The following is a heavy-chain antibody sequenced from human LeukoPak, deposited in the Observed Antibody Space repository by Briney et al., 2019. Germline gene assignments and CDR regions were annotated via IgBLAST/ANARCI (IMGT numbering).Heavy chain of an antibody. CDR2: MNPNSGNT. D-gene: IGHD1-26*01. Sequence: GASVKVSCKASGYTFTSYDINWVRQATGQGLEWMGWMNPNSGNTGYAQKFQGRVTITRNTSISTAYMELSSLRSEDTAVYYCARGYSGSYYAYYFDYWGQGTLVTVSS. CDR1: GYTFTSYD. CDR3: ARGYSGSYYAYYFDY. V-gene: IGHV1-8*03. J-gene: IGHJ4*02.